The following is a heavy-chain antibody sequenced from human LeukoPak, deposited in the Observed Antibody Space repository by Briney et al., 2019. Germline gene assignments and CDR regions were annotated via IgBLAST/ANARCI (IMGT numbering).Heavy chain of an antibody. CDR2: LYSDGNT. CDR1: GFTVITND. D-gene: IGHD1-14*01. J-gene: IGHJ4*02. Sequence: GGSLRLSCVASGFTVITNDMTWVRQAPGKGLAWVSVLYSDGNTKYADSVQGRFTISRDNSKNTLYLEMNSLSPDDTAVYYCARGVEPLAANTLAYWGQGTLVTVSS. CDR3: ARGVEPLAANTLAY. V-gene: IGHV3-53*01.